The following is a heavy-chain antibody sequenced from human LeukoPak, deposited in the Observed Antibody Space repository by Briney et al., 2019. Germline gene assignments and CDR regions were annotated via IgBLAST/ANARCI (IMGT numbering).Heavy chain of an antibody. Sequence: PSETLSLTCAVYGGSFSGYYWSWIRQPPGKGLEWIGEINHSGSTNYNPSLKSRVTISVDTSKNQFSLKLSSVTAADTVVYYCARDSITIGIWGQGTMVTVSS. CDR2: INHSGST. D-gene: IGHD3-3*01. CDR3: ARDSITIGI. V-gene: IGHV4-34*01. J-gene: IGHJ3*02. CDR1: GGSFSGYY.